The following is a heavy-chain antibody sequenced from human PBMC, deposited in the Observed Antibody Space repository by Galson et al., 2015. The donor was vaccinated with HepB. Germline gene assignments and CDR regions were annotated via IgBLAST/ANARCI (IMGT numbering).Heavy chain of an antibody. CDR1: GFTFSSYS. V-gene: IGHV3-21*01. CDR3: ARGRVVVAATPSWFDP. D-gene: IGHD2-15*01. J-gene: IGHJ5*02. CDR2: ISSSSSYI. Sequence: SLRLSCAASGFTFSSYSMNWVRQAPGKGLEWVSSISSSSSYIYYADSVKGRFTISRDNAKNSLYLQMNSLRAEDTAVYYCARGRVVVAATPSWFDPWGQGTLVTVSS.